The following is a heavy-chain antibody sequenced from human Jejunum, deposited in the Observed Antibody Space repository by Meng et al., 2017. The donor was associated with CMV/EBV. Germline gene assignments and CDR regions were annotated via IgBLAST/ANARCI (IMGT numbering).Heavy chain of an antibody. J-gene: IGHJ4*02. CDR3: ARVSDFYDSRGYLYDRSLDK. D-gene: IGHD3-22*01. V-gene: IGHV1-2*02. CDR2: IKPDSGAT. Sequence: IHWVRQAPGQGPEWLGLIKPDSGATNYAQNFRGRVTMTTDTSPTTAYMELSRLTSDDTAVYYCARVSDFYDSRGYLYDRSLDKWGQGTLVTVSS.